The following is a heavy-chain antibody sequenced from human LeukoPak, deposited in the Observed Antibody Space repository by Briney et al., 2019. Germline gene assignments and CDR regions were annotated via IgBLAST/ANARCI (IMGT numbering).Heavy chain of an antibody. J-gene: IGHJ5*02. Sequence: PSETLSLTCTVSGGSIASSYWSWIRQSPGKGLEWIGYIHYTGSTNYNPSLKSRVTMLIDTSKNQFSLKLSSVTAADTAVYYCARGRYSAGDNWFDPWGQGTLVTVSS. CDR3: ARGRYSAGDNWFDP. V-gene: IGHV4-59*01. D-gene: IGHD3-9*01. CDR1: GGSIASSY. CDR2: IHYTGST.